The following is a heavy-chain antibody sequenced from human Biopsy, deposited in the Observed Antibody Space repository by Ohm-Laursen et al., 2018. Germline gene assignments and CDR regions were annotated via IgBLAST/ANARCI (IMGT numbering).Heavy chain of an antibody. V-gene: IGHV1-69*04. Sequence: SSVKVSCNASGDSFSNYDISWVRQAPGQGLEWMGRIIPILGIPNIAQKFQARVTITAGVPTNTVYMELSSLTSEDTAVYYCARAGRDGYNWDYFVFGGEGTRVTVSS. CDR3: ARAGRDGYNWDYFVF. CDR2: IIPILGIP. CDR1: GDSFSNYD. J-gene: IGHJ4*02. D-gene: IGHD5-24*01.